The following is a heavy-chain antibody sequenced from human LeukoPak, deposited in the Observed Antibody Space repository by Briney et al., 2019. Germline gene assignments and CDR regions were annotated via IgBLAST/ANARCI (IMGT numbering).Heavy chain of an antibody. CDR2: IKQDGSEK. Sequence: XEXVXNIKQDGSEKYYVDSVKGRFTISRDNAKNSLYLQMNSLRAEDTAVYYCARDLGSGSSGYDLWGQGTLVTVSS. J-gene: IGHJ4*02. CDR3: ARDLGSGSSGYDL. D-gene: IGHD3-22*01. V-gene: IGHV3-7*01.